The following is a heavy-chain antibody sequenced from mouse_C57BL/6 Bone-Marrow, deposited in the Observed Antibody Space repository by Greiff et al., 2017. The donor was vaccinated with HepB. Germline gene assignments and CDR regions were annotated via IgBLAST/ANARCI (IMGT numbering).Heavy chain of an antibody. Sequence: EVKLEESGAELVKPGASVKLSCTASGFNIKDYYMHWVKQRTEQGLEWIGRIDPEDGETKYAPKFQGKATITADTSSNTAYLQLSSLTSEDTAVYYCVKALYGSPFAYWGQGTLVTVSA. CDR1: GFNIKDYY. J-gene: IGHJ3*01. CDR2: IDPEDGET. CDR3: VKALYGSPFAY. D-gene: IGHD1-1*01. V-gene: IGHV14-2*01.